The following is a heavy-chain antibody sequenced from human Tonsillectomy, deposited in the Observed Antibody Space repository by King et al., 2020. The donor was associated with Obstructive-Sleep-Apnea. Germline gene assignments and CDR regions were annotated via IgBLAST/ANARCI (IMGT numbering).Heavy chain of an antibody. Sequence: VQLVESGGGLVQPGGSLRLSCAASGFTVSSYAMNWVRQAPGKGLEWVSGIRGSGGSTYYADSVKGRFTISRDNSKDTLYLQMNSLRAEDTAVYYCAKDRRVGDYPGNAFDIWGQGKMVPLSS. CDR3: AKDRRVGDYPGNAFDI. CDR1: GFTVSSYA. D-gene: IGHD4-17*01. V-gene: IGHV3-23*04. CDR2: IRGSGGST. J-gene: IGHJ3*02.